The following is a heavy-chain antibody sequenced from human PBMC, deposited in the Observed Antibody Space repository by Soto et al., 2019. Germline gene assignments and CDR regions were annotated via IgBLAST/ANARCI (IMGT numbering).Heavy chain of an antibody. CDR3: ARRAPNWNYDWFDP. CDR1: GYSFTIYC. CDR2: IYPGDSDT. J-gene: IGHJ5*02. Sequence: GESLNVSCNVSGYSFTIYCIGWVRQMPGKGLEWMGIIYPGDSDTRYSPSFQVQVTISADKSISTAYLQWSSLKASDTAMYYCARRAPNWNYDWFDPWGQGTLVTVSS. D-gene: IGHD1-7*01. V-gene: IGHV5-51*01.